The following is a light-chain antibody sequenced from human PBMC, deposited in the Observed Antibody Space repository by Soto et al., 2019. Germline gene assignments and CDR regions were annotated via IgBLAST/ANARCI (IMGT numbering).Light chain of an antibody. Sequence: QSALTQPASVSGSPGQSITISCNGTSSDVGAYDFVSWYQQHPGKVPKLMIFEVSHRPSGVSHRFSGSKSDNMASLTISGLQAEDEADYYCSAYTTSSALVVFGGGTQLTVL. CDR2: EVS. J-gene: IGLJ2*01. CDR1: SSDVGAYDF. V-gene: IGLV2-14*01. CDR3: SAYTTSSALVV.